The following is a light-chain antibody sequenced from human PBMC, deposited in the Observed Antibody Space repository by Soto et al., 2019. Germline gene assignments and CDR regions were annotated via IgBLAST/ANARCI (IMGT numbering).Light chain of an antibody. CDR1: STDVGGYNA. CDR3: NSFRVSHLYV. V-gene: IGLV2-14*01. Sequence: QSALGQPASVSGSPGQTITISCTGTSTDVGGYNAVSWYKHHPGKAPKLIIYEVTHRPSGVSDRFSASKSGNTASLTISGLQAEDEADYYCNSFRVSHLYVFGTGTKVTV. J-gene: IGLJ1*01. CDR2: EVT.